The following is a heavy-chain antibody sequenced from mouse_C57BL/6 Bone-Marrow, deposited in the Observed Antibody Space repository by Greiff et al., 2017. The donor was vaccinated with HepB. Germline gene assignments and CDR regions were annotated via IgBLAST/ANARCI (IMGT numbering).Heavy chain of an antibody. CDR3: ARRGYAY. J-gene: IGHJ3*01. V-gene: IGHV1-59*01. CDR1: GYTFTSYW. CDR2: IDPSDSYT. Sequence: QVQLQQPGAELVRPGTSVKLSCKASGYTFTSYWMHWVKQRPGQGLEWIGVIDPSDSYTNYNQKFKGKATLTVATSSSTAYMQLSSLTSEDSAVYYCARRGYAYWGQGTLVTVSA.